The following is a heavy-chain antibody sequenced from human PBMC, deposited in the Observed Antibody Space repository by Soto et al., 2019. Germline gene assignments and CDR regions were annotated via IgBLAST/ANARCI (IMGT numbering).Heavy chain of an antibody. D-gene: IGHD6-13*01. CDR1: GDSISSVAHY. J-gene: IGHJ5*02. Sequence: PSETLSLTCSVSGDSISSVAHYWAWIRQPPGKGLEWIGSLYYTGSTYYNPSLKSRVAMSIDTSKSQFSLNLRSTTAADTAVYYCVSHSTNKSWYYGWFDPWGHGTLVTVSS. V-gene: IGHV4-39*01. CDR2: LYYTGST. CDR3: VSHSTNKSWYYGWFDP.